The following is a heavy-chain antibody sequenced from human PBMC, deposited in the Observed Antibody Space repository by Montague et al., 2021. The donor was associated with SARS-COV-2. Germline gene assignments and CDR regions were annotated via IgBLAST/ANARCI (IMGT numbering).Heavy chain of an antibody. CDR1: SGPLSAYY. V-gene: IGHV4-34*01. J-gene: IGHJ4*02. CDR3: ARGLDPSKGGDY. CDR2: IHPNGHT. Sequence: SETRSLTCAVYSGPLSAYYWTWVRQPPGKGLEWIGEIHPNGHTSYNPSLLSRVTISLGTSSNPFSLKLTSVTAADTAVYYCARGLDPSKGGDYWGQGSLVNVSS. D-gene: IGHD3-16*01.